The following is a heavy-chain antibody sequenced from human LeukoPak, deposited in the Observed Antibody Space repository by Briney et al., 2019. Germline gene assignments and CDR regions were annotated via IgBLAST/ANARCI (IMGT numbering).Heavy chain of an antibody. D-gene: IGHD3-22*01. CDR2: ISYDGSNK. J-gene: IGHJ4*02. CDR1: GFTFSSYG. V-gene: IGHV3-30*18. CDR3: AKDLYYDSSGYRTAFDY. Sequence: GGSLRLSCAASGFTFSSYGMHWVRQAPGKGLEWVAVISYDGSNKYYADSVKGRFTISRDNSKNTLYLQMNSLRAEDTAVYYCAKDLYYDSSGYRTAFDYWGQGTLVTVSP.